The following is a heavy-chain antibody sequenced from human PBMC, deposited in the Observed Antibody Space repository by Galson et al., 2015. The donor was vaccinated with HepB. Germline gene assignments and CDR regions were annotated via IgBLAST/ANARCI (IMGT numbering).Heavy chain of an antibody. CDR3: ARDPGYSSSWYYYYYGMDV. V-gene: IGHV3-48*02. D-gene: IGHD6-13*01. CDR1: GFTFSSYS. CDR2: ISSSSSTI. J-gene: IGHJ6*02. Sequence: SLRLSCAASGFTFSSYSMNWVRQAPGKGLEWVSYISSSSSTIYYADSVKGRFTISRDNAKNSLYLQMNSLRDEDTAVYYCARDPGYSSSWYYYYYGMDVWGQGTTVTVSS.